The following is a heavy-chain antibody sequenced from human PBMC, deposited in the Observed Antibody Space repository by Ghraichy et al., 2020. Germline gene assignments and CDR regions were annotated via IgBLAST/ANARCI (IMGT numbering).Heavy chain of an antibody. J-gene: IGHJ6*02. D-gene: IGHD6-13*01. V-gene: IGHV3-21*01. CDR1: GFTFSSYS. CDR3: AREQQLAHYGMDV. CDR2: ISSSSSYI. Sequence: GESLNISCAASGFTFSSYSMNWVRQAPGKGLEWVSSISSSSSYIYYADSVKGRFTISRDNAKNSLYLQMNSLRAEDTAVYYCAREQQLAHYGMDVWGQGTTVTVSS.